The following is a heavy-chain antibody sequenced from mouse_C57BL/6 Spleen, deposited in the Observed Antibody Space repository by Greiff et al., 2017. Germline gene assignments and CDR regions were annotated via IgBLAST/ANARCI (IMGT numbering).Heavy chain of an antibody. V-gene: IGHV1-54*01. CDR3: ARGGADYAMDY. CDR1: GYAFTNYL. Sequence: QVQLKQSGAELVRPGTSVTVSCKASGYAFTNYLIEWVKQRPGQGLEWIGVINPGSGGTNYNEKFKGKATLTADKSSSTAYMQLSSLTSEDSAVYFCARGGADYAMDYWGQGTSVTVSS. CDR2: INPGSGGT. J-gene: IGHJ4*01.